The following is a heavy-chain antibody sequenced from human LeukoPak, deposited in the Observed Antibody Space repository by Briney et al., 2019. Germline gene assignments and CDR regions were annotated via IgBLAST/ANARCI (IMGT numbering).Heavy chain of an antibody. CDR2: ISGSGGST. V-gene: IGHV3-23*01. D-gene: IGHD3-22*01. Sequence: PGGSLRLSCAASGFTFSSYAMSWVRQAPGKGLEWVSAISGSGGSTYYADSVKGRFTISRDNSKNTLYLQMNSLRAEDTAVYYCAKGGEYYYDSSGYWWGQGTLVTVSS. J-gene: IGHJ4*02. CDR1: GFTFSSYA. CDR3: AKGGEYYYDSSGYW.